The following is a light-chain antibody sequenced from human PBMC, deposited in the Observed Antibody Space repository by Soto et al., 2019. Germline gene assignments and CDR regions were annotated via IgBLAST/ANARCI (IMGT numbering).Light chain of an antibody. CDR3: QQSYSTPPLT. V-gene: IGKV1-39*01. Sequence: DIQMTQSPSSLSASVGDRVTITCRASQSISIYLNWYQQKPGKAATLLIYAASIMQSGVRSRFSGSGSGTNFTLTISSLQPEDFAAYYCQQSYSTPPLTFGGGTTVEIK. J-gene: IGKJ4*01. CDR2: AAS. CDR1: QSISIY.